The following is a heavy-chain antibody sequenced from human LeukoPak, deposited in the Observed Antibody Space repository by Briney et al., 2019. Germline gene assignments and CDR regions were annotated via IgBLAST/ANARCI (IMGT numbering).Heavy chain of an antibody. CDR1: GYTFTGYY. CDR2: INPNSGGK. CDR3: AMLGPAFDI. Sequence: SVHVSCMASGYTFTGYYMHWVRQAPGQGLEWMGWINPNSGGKNYAQKFQGRVTMTRDTSISTAYMELSRLRSDDTAVYYCAMLGPAFDIWGQGTMVTVSS. J-gene: IGHJ3*02. V-gene: IGHV1-2*02.